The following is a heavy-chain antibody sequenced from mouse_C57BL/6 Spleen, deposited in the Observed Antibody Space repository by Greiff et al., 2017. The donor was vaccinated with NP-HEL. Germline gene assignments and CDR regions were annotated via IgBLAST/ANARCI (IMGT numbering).Heavy chain of an antibody. CDR2: INPCGGYT. D-gene: IGHD2-5*01. CDR1: GYTFTSYW. CDR3: TRYSNHGGGAMEY. Sequence: QVQLQQSGAELAIPGASVKLSCKASGYTFTSYWMHWVKQRPGQGLEWIGYINPCGGYTKYNQKFKDKATLTADKSSSTAYMQLSSLTYEDSAVYYGTRYSNHGGGAMEYWGQGTSVTVSS. V-gene: IGHV1-7*01. J-gene: IGHJ4*01.